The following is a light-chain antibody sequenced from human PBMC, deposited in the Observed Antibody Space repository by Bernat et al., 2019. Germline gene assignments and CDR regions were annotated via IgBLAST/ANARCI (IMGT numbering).Light chain of an antibody. Sequence: DIQMTQSPSSLSASVGDRVTITCRASQSISSYLNWYQQKPGKAPKLLIYAASSLQSGVPSRFSGSGSGTDFTLTISSLQPEDFATYYCQQSYSTTFGGGTNVEIK. CDR1: QSISSY. V-gene: IGKV1-39*01. CDR2: AAS. J-gene: IGKJ4*01. CDR3: QQSYSTT.